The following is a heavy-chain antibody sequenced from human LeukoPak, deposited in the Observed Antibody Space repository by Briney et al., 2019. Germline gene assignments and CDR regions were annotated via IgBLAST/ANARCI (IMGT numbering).Heavy chain of an antibody. V-gene: IGHV4-61*02. D-gene: IGHD4-17*01. CDR3: SYGDYPWAFDI. J-gene: IGHJ3*02. CDR2: IYTSGST. CDR1: GGSISSGSYY. Sequence: SETLSLTCTVSGGSISSGSYYWSWIRQPAGKGLEWIGRIYTSGSTYYNPSLKSRVTISVDTSKNQFSLKLSSVTAADTAVYYCSYGDYPWAFDIWGQGTMVTVSS.